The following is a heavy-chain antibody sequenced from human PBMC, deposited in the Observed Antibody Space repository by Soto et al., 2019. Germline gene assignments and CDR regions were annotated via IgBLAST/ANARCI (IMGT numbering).Heavy chain of an antibody. D-gene: IGHD3-10*01. CDR1: GGSISISIYY. CDR3: ALYGSGSYGVY. V-gene: IGHV4-39*01. J-gene: IGHJ4*02. Sequence: SETLSLGCIFPGGSISISIYYWGWIRQPPGKGLEWIGSVYYSGSTYYNPSLKSRVTISVDTSKNQFSLKLSSVTAADTAVYYCALYGSGSYGVYWGQGTMVTVSS. CDR2: VYYSGST.